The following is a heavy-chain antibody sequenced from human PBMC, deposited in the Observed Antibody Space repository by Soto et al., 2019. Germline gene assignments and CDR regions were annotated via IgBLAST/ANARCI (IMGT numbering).Heavy chain of an antibody. CDR2: FDPEDGET. D-gene: IGHD3-3*01. V-gene: IGHV1-24*01. CDR3: ATGIRTIFGVATPDY. J-gene: IGHJ4*02. CDR1: GYTKSELP. Sequence: ASLNLSWKGAGYTKSELPRHWLHQEPKKGLEWMGGFDPEDGETIYAQRFQGRVTMTEDTSTDTAYMELSSLRSEDTAVYYCATGIRTIFGVATPDYWGQGTLVTVSS.